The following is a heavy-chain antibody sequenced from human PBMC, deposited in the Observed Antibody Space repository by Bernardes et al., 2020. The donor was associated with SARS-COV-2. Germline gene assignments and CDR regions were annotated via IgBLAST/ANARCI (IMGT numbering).Heavy chain of an antibody. CDR3: AKTPPSTVTVEPYFFDY. Sequence: GGSLRLSCAASGFTFSSYGMHWVRQAPGKGLEWVAVIAYDGSKKYYADSVKGRFSISRDNSKNTVYLQMNSLRAEDTAVYYCAKTPPSTVTVEPYFFDYWGKGTLVTVSS. J-gene: IGHJ4*02. CDR1: GFTFSSYG. V-gene: IGHV3-30*18. CDR2: IAYDGSKK. D-gene: IGHD4-17*01.